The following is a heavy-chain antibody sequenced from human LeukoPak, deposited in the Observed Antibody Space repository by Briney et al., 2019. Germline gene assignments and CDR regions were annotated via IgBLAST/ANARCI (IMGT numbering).Heavy chain of an antibody. CDR1: GFTFSSYW. J-gene: IGHJ4*02. CDR3: ARQYCGGGSCLTYFDY. Sequence: GGSLRLSCAASGFTFSSYWMSWVRQAPGKGLEWVANIKQDGSAKYYVDSVKGRFTISRDNAKNSLYLQMNSLRAEDTAVYYCARQYCGGGSCLTYFDYWGQGTLVTVSS. V-gene: IGHV3-7*01. D-gene: IGHD2-15*01. CDR2: IKQDGSAK.